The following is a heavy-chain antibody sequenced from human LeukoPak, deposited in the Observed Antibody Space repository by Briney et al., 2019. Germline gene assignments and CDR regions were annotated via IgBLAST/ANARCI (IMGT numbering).Heavy chain of an antibody. CDR3: ARRGYYDFWSGYLTRDGMDV. CDR1: GGSISSSSYS. V-gene: IGHV4-39*01. Sequence: SETLSLTCTVSGGSISSSSYSWGWIRQPPGKGLEWIGSIYYSGSTYYNPSLKSRATISVDTSKYQFSLKLSSVTAADTAVYYCARRGYYDFWSGYLTRDGMDVWGQGTTVTVSS. D-gene: IGHD3-3*01. J-gene: IGHJ6*02. CDR2: IYYSGST.